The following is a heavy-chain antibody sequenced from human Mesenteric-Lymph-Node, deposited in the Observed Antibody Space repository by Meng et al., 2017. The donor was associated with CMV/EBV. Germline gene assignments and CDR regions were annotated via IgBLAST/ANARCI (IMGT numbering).Heavy chain of an antibody. J-gene: IGHJ6*02. CDR2: IYYSGST. V-gene: IGHV4-59*01. Sequence: SETLSLTCSVSDGSMKNYYWSWIRQPPGKGLEWIGNIYYSGSTNYNPSLKSRVTISVDTSKNHFSLKLSSVTAADTAVYYCARDAGYYSTDVWGQGTTVTVSS. CDR3: ARDAGYYSTDV. D-gene: IGHD3-10*01. CDR1: DGSMKNYY.